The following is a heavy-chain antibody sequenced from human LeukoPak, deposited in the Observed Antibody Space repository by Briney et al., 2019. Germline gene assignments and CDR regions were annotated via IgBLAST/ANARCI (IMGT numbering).Heavy chain of an antibody. CDR2: TYYGGTA. Sequence: SQTLSLTCSVSGGSISSGGHYWGWVRQHPGKGLEWIGYTYYGGTAYYNPSLKSRVSISVGTSTLCSLKLSSVTAADTAVYYCARDPYGSTYFDYWGQGTPVTVSS. V-gene: IGHV4-31*03. CDR1: GGSISSGGHY. CDR3: ARDPYGSTYFDY. J-gene: IGHJ4*02. D-gene: IGHD4-17*01.